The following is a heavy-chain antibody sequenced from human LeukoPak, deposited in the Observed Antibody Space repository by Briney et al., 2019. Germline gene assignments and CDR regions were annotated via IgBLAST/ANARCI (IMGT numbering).Heavy chain of an antibody. Sequence: QPGGSLRLSCAASGFTFSSYAMNCVRQAPGKGLEWVSGISGSSGGTYYADSVKGRFTISRDNSKNTVYLQMNSLRAEDTAIYYCAKRGLGSCSGSSCLQWVLDYWGQGTLVTVSS. CDR3: AKRGLGSCSGSSCLQWVLDY. J-gene: IGHJ4*02. CDR2: ISGSSGGT. V-gene: IGHV3-23*01. CDR1: GFTFSSYA. D-gene: IGHD2-15*01.